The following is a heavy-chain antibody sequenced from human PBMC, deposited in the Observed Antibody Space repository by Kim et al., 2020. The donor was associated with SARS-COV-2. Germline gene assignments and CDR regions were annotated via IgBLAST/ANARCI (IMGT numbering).Heavy chain of an antibody. D-gene: IGHD3-9*01. V-gene: IGHV1-69*13. CDR3: ARARGDVLRYFDRDYYFDY. CDR1: GGTFSSYA. J-gene: IGHJ4*02. CDR2: IIPIFGTA. Sequence: SVKVSCKASGGTFSSYAISWVRQAPGQGLEWMGGIIPIFGTANYAQKFQGRVTITADESTSTAYMELSSLRSEDTAVYYCARARGDVLRYFDRDYYFDYWGQGTLVTVSS.